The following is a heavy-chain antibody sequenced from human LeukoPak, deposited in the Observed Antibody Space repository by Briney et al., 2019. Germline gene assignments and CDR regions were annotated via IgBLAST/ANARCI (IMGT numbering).Heavy chain of an antibody. CDR3: AKMAGG. Sequence: PGRSLRLSCAASGFTFDDYAMHWVRQAPGKGLEWVSGISWNSGSIGYADSVKGRFTISRDNAKNSLYLQMNSLRAEDTALYYCAKMAGGWGQGTLVTVSS. CDR2: ISWNSGSI. J-gene: IGHJ4*02. V-gene: IGHV3-9*01. CDR1: GFTFDDYA. D-gene: IGHD3-10*01.